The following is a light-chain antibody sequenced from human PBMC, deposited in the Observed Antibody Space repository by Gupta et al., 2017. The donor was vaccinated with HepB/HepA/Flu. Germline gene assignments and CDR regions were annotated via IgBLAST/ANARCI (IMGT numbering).Light chain of an antibody. CDR2: GSV. J-gene: IGLJ3*02. CDR3: ATWDDSLNAWV. V-gene: IGLV1-44*01. CDR1: TSHIGSNP. Sequence: QSVLTQPPSASGTPGQRVTMSCSGTTSHIGSNPVNWYQQLPGPAPKLLIYGSVRRRSGVPDRFPGSKSGTSGALAISGLQSEDEARYYCATWDDSLNAWVFGGGTMLTVL.